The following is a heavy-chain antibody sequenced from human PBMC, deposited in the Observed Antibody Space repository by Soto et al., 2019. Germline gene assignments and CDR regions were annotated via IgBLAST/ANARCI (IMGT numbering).Heavy chain of an antibody. CDR3: AKEQSVRGFYYDSSAYLFFDY. D-gene: IGHD3-22*01. V-gene: IGHV3-7*03. Sequence: GGSLRLSCAASGFTFTSYWMGWVRQAPGKGLEWVANIKEDGSDKYYVDSVKGRFTISRDNSQNTLYLQMNSLRAEDTAVYYCAKEQSVRGFYYDSSAYLFFDYWGQGTLVTVSS. J-gene: IGHJ4*02. CDR2: IKEDGSDK. CDR1: GFTFTSYW.